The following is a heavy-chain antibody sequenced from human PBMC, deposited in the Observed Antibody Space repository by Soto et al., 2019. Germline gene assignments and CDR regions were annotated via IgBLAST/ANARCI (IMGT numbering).Heavy chain of an antibody. Sequence: EVQLVESGGGLVKPGGSLRLSCAASGFTFRNAWMSWVRQAPGKGLEWVGRIKSKTDGGTTDYAAPVKGRFTISRDDSKNTLYLQMNSLKTEDTAVYYCTTGRTSWYYFDYWGQGTLVTVSS. CDR3: TTGRTSWYYFDY. CDR2: IKSKTDGGTT. CDR1: GFTFRNAW. D-gene: IGHD6-13*01. J-gene: IGHJ4*02. V-gene: IGHV3-15*01.